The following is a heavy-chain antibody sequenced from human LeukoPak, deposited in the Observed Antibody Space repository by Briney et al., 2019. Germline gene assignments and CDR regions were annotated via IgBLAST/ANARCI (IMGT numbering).Heavy chain of an antibody. CDR3: ARTESRYNYLFCYYYYMDV. CDR1: GYTFTSYG. J-gene: IGHJ6*03. CDR2: ISAYNSNT. D-gene: IGHD5-24*01. Sequence: GASVKVSCKASGYTFTSYGISWVRQAPGQGLEWMGWISAYNSNTNYAQKPQGRVTMTTDTSTSTAYMELRSLRSDDTAVYYCARTESRYNYLFCYYYYMDVWGKGTTVTVSS. V-gene: IGHV1-18*01.